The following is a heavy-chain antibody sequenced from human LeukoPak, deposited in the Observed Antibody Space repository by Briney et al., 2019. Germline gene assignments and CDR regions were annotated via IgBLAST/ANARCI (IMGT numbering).Heavy chain of an antibody. D-gene: IGHD6-13*01. CDR3: AKGASGSSWFRGDY. CDR2: IGGTGST. Sequence: GGSLRLSCAASGFTFSNYAMTWVRQAPGKGLEWVSTIGGTGSTYYADSVRGRFTISRDNSKNTFYLQVDSLRAEDTAVFYCAKGASGSSWFRGDYWGQGTLVTVSS. V-gene: IGHV3-23*01. CDR1: GFTFSNYA. J-gene: IGHJ4*02.